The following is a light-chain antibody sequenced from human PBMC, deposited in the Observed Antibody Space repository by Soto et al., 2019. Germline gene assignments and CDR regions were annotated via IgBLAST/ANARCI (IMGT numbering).Light chain of an antibody. Sequence: QSVLTQPPSVSGSPGQSVAISCTGTSSDVGGSNGVSWYHQPPGTAPKLIIYDVSNRPSGVPDRFSGSKSGNTASLIISGLQAEDEGDYYCSSYTSSSTYVFGTGTKVTVL. CDR1: SSDVGGSNG. V-gene: IGLV2-18*02. CDR3: SSYTSSSTYV. CDR2: DVS. J-gene: IGLJ1*01.